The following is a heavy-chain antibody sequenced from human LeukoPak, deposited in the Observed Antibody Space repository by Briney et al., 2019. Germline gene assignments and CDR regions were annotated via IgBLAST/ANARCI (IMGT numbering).Heavy chain of an antibody. CDR3: ARDNTGSIDH. D-gene: IGHD2-8*02. J-gene: IGHJ4*02. Sequence: GGSLRLSCTASGFVFSNYWMLWVRQAPGKGLEWVSLIQSDGSGTTYTDSMKGRFIISRDNAKNTLYLQMTRLTAEDTAVYYCARDNTGSIDHCGQGTLVTVSS. V-gene: IGHV3-74*01. CDR1: GFVFSNYW. CDR2: IQSDGSGT.